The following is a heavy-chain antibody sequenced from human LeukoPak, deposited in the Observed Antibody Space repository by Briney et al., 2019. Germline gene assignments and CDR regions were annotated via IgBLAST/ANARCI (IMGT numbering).Heavy chain of an antibody. CDR3: ARGKGTAGGHGDH. Sequence: GGSLRLSCAASGFTFRSYAIHWVRQAPGKGLEWVAVIWYDGSNKYYADSVKGRFTISRDNSKDTAYLQMSSLRVEDTAVYYCARGKGTAGGHGDHWGQGTLVTVSS. CDR2: IWYDGSNK. V-gene: IGHV3-33*01. CDR1: GFTFRSYA. J-gene: IGHJ4*02. D-gene: IGHD6-13*01.